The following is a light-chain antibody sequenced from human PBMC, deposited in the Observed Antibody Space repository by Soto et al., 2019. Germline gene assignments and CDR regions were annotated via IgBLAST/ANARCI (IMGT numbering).Light chain of an antibody. V-gene: IGKV3-15*01. CDR3: QQYNNWPPWT. CDR1: QSISSN. J-gene: IGKJ1*01. CDR2: ETS. Sequence: EIVMTQSPATLSVSPGERATLSCRASQSISSNLAWYQHKPGQAPRFLIYETSTRATGIPARFSGSGSGTEFTLTISSLQSEDYAVYYCQQYNNWPPWTFGQGTKVEIK.